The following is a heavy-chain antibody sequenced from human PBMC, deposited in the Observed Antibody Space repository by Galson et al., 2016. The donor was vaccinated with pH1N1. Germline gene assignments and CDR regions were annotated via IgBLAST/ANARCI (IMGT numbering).Heavy chain of an antibody. V-gene: IGHV3-30*18. Sequence: SLRLSCAASGFRFSNYGMHWVRLAPGKGPEWVAVISFDGSNKNYADSVKGRVTISRDNSQNTVFLLLDSLRPEDTAVYHCAKDRPQMMLRYFDWLLGDAMDVWGQGTTVIVSS. CDR1: GFRFSNYG. CDR2: ISFDGSNK. D-gene: IGHD3-9*01. J-gene: IGHJ6*02. CDR3: AKDRPQMMLRYFDWLLGDAMDV.